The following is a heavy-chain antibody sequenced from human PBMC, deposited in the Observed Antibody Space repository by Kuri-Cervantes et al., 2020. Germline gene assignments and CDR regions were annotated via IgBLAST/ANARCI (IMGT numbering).Heavy chain of an antibody. Sequence: APVKVSCKASGGTFSSYAISWVRQAPGHGLEWMGWISTYNGNTNYEQKVQGRVTMTTDTSTTTAYMELRSLRSDDTAVYYCARDKSGSYHDAFDIWGQGTMVTVSS. CDR3: ARDKSGSYHDAFDI. D-gene: IGHD1-26*01. CDR1: GGTFSSYA. V-gene: IGHV1-18*01. CDR2: ISTYNGNT. J-gene: IGHJ3*02.